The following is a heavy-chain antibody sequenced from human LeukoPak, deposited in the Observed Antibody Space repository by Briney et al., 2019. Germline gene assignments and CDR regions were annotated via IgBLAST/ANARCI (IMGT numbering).Heavy chain of an antibody. CDR2: IYYSGST. Sequence: SETLSLTCTVSGGSISSYYWSRIRQPPGKGLEWIGYIYYSGSTNYNPSLKSRVTISVDTSKNQFSLKLSSVTAADTAVYYCARQSAAAGDFDYWGQGTLVTVSS. D-gene: IGHD6-13*01. CDR3: ARQSAAAGDFDY. J-gene: IGHJ4*02. CDR1: GGSISSYY. V-gene: IGHV4-59*08.